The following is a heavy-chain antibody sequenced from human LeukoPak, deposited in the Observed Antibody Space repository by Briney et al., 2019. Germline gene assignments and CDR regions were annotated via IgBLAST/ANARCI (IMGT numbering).Heavy chain of an antibody. CDR2: ISGSGGST. Sequence: PGGSLRLSCAASGFTFSSYAMSWVRQAPGKGLEWVSAISGSGGSTYYADSVKGRFTISRDNSKNTLYLQMNSLRAEDTAVYYCAEIPWSSSSWYRGYWGQGTLVTVSS. D-gene: IGHD6-13*01. CDR1: GFTFSSYA. V-gene: IGHV3-23*01. CDR3: AEIPWSSSSWYRGY. J-gene: IGHJ4*02.